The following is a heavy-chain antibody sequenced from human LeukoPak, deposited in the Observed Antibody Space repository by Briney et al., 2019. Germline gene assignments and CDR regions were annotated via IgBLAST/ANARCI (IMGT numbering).Heavy chain of an antibody. CDR1: GGSINSNSFY. CDR3: ARLRAIGTPPTYDY. V-gene: IGHV4-39*01. CDR2: GYYSGST. J-gene: IGHJ4*02. Sequence: PSETLSLTCTVSGGSINSNSFYWGWIRQPPGKGLEWIGSGYYSGSTSYNPSLKGRVTISVDTSRNQFSLRLSSVTAAGTAVYFCARLRAIGTPPTYDYWGQGTLVTVSS.